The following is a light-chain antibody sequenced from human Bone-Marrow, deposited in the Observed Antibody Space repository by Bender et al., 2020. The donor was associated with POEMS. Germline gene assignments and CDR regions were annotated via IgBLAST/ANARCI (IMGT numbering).Light chain of an antibody. CDR1: SSNIGDNS. CDR2: SYN. Sequence: QSVLTQPPSVSGTPGQRVTISCSGSSSNIGDNSVNWYQHLPGTAPRLLIYSYNQRPSGVPDRFFGSKSGTSASLAINGLQGDDEAEYYCQSYDSSLTGAIFGGGTKVTVL. CDR3: QSYDSSLTGAI. J-gene: IGLJ2*01. V-gene: IGLV1-44*01.